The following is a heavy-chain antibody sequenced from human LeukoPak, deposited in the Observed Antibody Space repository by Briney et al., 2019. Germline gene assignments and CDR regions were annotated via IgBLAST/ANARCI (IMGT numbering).Heavy chain of an antibody. CDR2: ISSSGSTI. D-gene: IGHD3-10*01. J-gene: IGHJ4*02. V-gene: IGHV3-48*03. Sequence: GGSLRLSCAASGLTFSSYEMTWVRQAPGKGLEWVSYISSSGSTIYYADSVKGRFTISRDNAKNSLYLQMNSLRAEDTAVYYCARDYYGSGSYYDYWGQGTLVTVSS. CDR1: GLTFSSYE. CDR3: ARDYYGSGSYYDY.